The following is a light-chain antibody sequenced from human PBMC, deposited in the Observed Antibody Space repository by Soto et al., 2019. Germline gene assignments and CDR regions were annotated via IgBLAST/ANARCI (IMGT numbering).Light chain of an antibody. J-gene: IGLJ1*01. V-gene: IGLV2-14*03. Sequence: QSALTQPASVSGSPGQSITISCTGTSNDVGGYNYVSWYQQQPGKAPKLIIYDVSHRPSGISNRFSGSKSGNTASLTISGLHVEDEADYYCSSHSATSPYVFGTGTKVTVL. CDR3: SSHSATSPYV. CDR1: SNDVGGYNY. CDR2: DVS.